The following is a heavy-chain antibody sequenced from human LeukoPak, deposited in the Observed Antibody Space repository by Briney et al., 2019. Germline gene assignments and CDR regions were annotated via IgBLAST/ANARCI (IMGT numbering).Heavy chain of an antibody. CDR1: GGSIGSGSYY. CDR3: ARANYGGNGYRFDY. CDR2: FYYSGST. V-gene: IGHV4-39*01. J-gene: IGHJ4*02. D-gene: IGHD4-23*01. Sequence: SETLSLTCTVSGGSIGSGSYYWGWTRQPPGKGLEWIGSFYYSGSTYYNPSLKSRVTISVDTSKNQFSLKLSSVTAADTAVYYCARANYGGNGYRFDYWGQGTPVTVSS.